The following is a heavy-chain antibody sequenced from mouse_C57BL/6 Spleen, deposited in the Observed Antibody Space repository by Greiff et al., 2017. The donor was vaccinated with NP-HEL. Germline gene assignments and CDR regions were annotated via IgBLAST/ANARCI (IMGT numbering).Heavy chain of an antibody. V-gene: IGHV5-9-1*02. CDR2: ISSGGDYI. J-gene: IGHJ1*03. CDR1: GFTFSSYA. D-gene: IGHD1-1*01. Sequence: EVQRVESGEGLVKPGGSLKLSCAASGFTFSSYAMSWVRQTPEKRLEWVAYISSGGDYIYYADTVKGRFTISRDNARNTLYLQMSSLKSEDTAMYYCTRDYYYGSSSYFDVWGTGTTVTVSS. CDR3: TRDYYYGSSSYFDV.